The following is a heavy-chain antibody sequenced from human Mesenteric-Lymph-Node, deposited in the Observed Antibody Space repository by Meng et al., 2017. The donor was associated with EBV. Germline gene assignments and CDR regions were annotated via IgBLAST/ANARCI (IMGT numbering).Heavy chain of an antibody. CDR3: AGGDYVNQFNY. J-gene: IGHJ4*02. D-gene: IGHD4-17*01. CDR1: GGSVISGGYS. CDR2: VHHSGLT. V-gene: IGHV4-30-2*06. Sequence: QLHEAGPVPVKPSQPLSLTCTVSGGSVISGGYSWSWIRQSPEKGLEWIGYVHHSGLTYYNPSLETRVIISLERSKNQFSLKLTSVTAADTAVYYCAGGDYVNQFNYWGQGTLVTVSS.